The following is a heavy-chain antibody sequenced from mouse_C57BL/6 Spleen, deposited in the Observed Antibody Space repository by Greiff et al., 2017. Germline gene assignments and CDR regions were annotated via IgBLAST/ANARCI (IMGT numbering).Heavy chain of an antibody. CDR3: AKHYYYGSSYWYFDV. CDR1: GYTFTSYW. J-gene: IGHJ1*03. V-gene: IGHV1-64*01. Sequence: QVQLQQPGAELVKPGASVKLSCKASGYTFTSYWMHWLKQRPGQGLEWIGMIHPNSGSTNYNEKFKSKATLTVDKSSSTAYMQLSSLTSEDSAVYYCAKHYYYGSSYWYFDVWGTGTTVTVSS. D-gene: IGHD1-1*01. CDR2: IHPNSGST.